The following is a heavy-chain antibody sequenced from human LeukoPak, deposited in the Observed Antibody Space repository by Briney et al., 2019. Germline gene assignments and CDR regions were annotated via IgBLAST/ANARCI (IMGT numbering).Heavy chain of an antibody. J-gene: IGHJ6*03. V-gene: IGHV3-7*01. Sequence: PGGSLRLSCAASGFTFSSYWMSWVRQAPGKGLEWVANIKQDGSEKYYVDSVKGRFTISRDNAKNSLYLQMNSLRAEDTAVYYCARDYRSSGWYYSYYYYYMDVWGKGTTVTVSS. D-gene: IGHD6-19*01. CDR2: IKQDGSEK. CDR1: GFTFSSYW. CDR3: ARDYRSSGWYYSYYYYYMDV.